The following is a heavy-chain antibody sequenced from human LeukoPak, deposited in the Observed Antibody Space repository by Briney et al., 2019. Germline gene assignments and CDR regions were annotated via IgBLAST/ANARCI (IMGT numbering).Heavy chain of an antibody. CDR3: AKDLTYYYGSGKSS. J-gene: IGHJ4*02. CDR2: ISGSGGST. D-gene: IGHD3-10*01. V-gene: IGHV3-23*01. CDR1: GFTFSSYA. Sequence: GGSQRLSCAASGFTFSSYAMSWARQAPGNGLEWVSAISGSGGSTYYADSVKGRFTISRDNSKNTLYLQMNSLRAEDTAVYYCAKDLTYYYGSGKSSWGQGTLVTVSS.